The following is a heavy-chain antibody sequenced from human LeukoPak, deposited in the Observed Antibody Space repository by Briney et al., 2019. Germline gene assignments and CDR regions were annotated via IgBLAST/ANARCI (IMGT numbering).Heavy chain of an antibody. CDR3: ARDRSNALFYIDF. Sequence: GRSLRLSCAPSGFTFSSYGMHWVRQAPGKGLEWVAVIWSDGIKKYYGDSVKGRFTISRDNSKNMLYLQLNSLRAGDTAVYYCARDRSNALFYIDFWGQGTLVTVSS. CDR2: IWSDGIKK. J-gene: IGHJ4*02. CDR1: GFTFSSYG. V-gene: IGHV3-33*01. D-gene: IGHD2-15*01.